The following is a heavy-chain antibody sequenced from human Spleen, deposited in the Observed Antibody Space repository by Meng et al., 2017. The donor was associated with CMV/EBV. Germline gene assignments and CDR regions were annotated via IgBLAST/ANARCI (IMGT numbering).Heavy chain of an antibody. CDR2: IKQDGSEK. CDR3: AREGRDLDY. CDR1: GFTFSSYW. V-gene: IGHV3-7*01. J-gene: IGHJ4*02. Sequence: GESLKISCAASGFTFSSYWMSWVRQAPGKGLEWVANIKQDGSEKYYVDSVKGRFTISRDNAKNSLYLQMNSLRAEDTAVYYCAREGRDLDYWGQGTLVTGSS. D-gene: IGHD2-15*01.